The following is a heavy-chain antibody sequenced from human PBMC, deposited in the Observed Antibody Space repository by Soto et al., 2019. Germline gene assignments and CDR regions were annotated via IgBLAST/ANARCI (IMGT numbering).Heavy chain of an antibody. J-gene: IGHJ2*01. CDR2: IKQDGSEK. V-gene: IGHV3-7*03. D-gene: IGHD6-13*01. Sequence: GGSLRLSCAASGFTFSSYWMSWVSQAPGKGLEWVANIKQDGSEKYYVDSVKGRFTISRDNAKNSLYLQMNSLRAEDTAVYYCAREPYSSSWYWYFDLWGRGTLVTVSS. CDR3: AREPYSSSWYWYFDL. CDR1: GFTFSSYW.